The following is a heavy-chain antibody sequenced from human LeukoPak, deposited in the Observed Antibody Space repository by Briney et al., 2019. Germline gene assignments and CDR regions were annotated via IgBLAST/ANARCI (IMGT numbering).Heavy chain of an antibody. CDR2: INHSGST. CDR3: ARDRWNDY. V-gene: IGHV4-34*01. CDR1: GGSLSGYT. Sequence: SETLSLTCAVYGGSLSGYTWGGIPNPPGKGLEWIGEINHSGSTNYNPSLKSRVTISVDTSKNQFSLKLSSVTAADTAVYYCARDRWNDYWGQGTLVTVSS. J-gene: IGHJ4*02. D-gene: IGHD4-23*01.